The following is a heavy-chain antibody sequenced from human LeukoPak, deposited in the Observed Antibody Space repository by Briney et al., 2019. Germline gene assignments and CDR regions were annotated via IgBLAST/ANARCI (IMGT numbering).Heavy chain of an antibody. CDR1: GYTFTSYA. CDR3: ARVRVFGGVIVIPFDY. CDR2: INAGNGNT. J-gene: IGHJ4*02. D-gene: IGHD3-16*02. V-gene: IGHV1-3*01. Sequence: ASVKVSCKASGYTFTSYAMHWVRQAPGQRLEWMGWINAGNGNTKYSQKFQGRVTITRDTSAGTAYMELSSLRSEDTAVYYCARVRVFGGVIVIPFDYWGQGTLVTVSS.